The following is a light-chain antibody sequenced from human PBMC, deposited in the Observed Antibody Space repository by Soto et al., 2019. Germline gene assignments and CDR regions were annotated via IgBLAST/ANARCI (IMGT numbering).Light chain of an antibody. Sequence: IVLTHAPATLSLSPGERATLSCRASQIVSSYLAWYLQKPGQAPRLLIYGASSRATGIPDRFSGSGSGTDFTLTISRLEPEDFAVYYCQQYGSSPPITFGQGTRLEIK. CDR3: QQYGSSPPIT. CDR1: QIVSSY. V-gene: IGKV3-20*01. CDR2: GAS. J-gene: IGKJ5*01.